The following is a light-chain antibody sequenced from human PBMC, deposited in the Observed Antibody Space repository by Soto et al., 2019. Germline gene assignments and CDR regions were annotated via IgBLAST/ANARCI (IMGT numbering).Light chain of an antibody. V-gene: IGLV2-14*01. CDR2: EVS. CDR3: SSYTSSSTPIYV. Sequence: QSVLTQPASVSGSPGQSITISCTGTSSDVGGYNYVSWYQHHPGKAPKLMIYEVSNRPSGVSNRFSGSKSGNTASLTISGLQAEDEADYYRSSYTSSSTPIYVFGTGTKVTVL. J-gene: IGLJ1*01. CDR1: SSDVGGYNY.